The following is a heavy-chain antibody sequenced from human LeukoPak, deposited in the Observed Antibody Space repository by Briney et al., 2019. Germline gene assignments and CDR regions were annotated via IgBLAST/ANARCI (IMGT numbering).Heavy chain of an antibody. CDR2: ISYDGSNK. CDR1: GFTFGSYA. Sequence: GGSLRLSCAASGFTFGSYAMHWVRQAPGKGLEWAAVISYDGSNKYYADSVKGRFTISRDNSKNTLYLEMNSLRTEDTAVYYCARGSSRWLQSIQRTDYWGQGTLVTVS. J-gene: IGHJ4*02. D-gene: IGHD5-24*01. V-gene: IGHV3-30*04. CDR3: ARGSSRWLQSIQRTDY.